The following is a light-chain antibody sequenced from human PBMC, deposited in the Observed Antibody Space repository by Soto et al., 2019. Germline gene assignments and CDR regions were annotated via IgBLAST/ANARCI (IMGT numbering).Light chain of an antibody. V-gene: IGKV3-20*01. CDR2: YAY. CDR3: QQYAASSLT. J-gene: IGKJ1*01. Sequence: IVLTQSPGTLSLSPGETATLSCRADQSVTGNFLAWYQQKPGQAPRLLISYAYNRATGIPDRFSGSGSGTDFTLTISRLDNEDFAMYYCQQYAASSLTFGQGTKVE. CDR1: QSVTGNF.